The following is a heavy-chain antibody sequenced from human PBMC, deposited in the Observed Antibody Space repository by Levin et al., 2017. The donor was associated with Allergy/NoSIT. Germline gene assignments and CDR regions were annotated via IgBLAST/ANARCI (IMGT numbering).Heavy chain of an antibody. CDR2: MYYDGST. CDR1: GVSVRGTTHY. V-gene: IGHV4-61*01. CDR3: AGDRNPSWYYY. Sequence: TSSETLSLTCTVSGVSVRGTTHYWNWLRQPPGKALEWIGYMYYDGSTNYDPSLRSRVTISLDTSKNQISLKLSSVTAADTAVYYCAGDRNPSWYYYWGQGILVTVSS. D-gene: IGHD6-13*01. J-gene: IGHJ4*02.